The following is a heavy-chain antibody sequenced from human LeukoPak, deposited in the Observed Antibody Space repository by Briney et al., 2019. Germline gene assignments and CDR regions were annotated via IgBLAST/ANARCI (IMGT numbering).Heavy chain of an antibody. D-gene: IGHD6-19*01. V-gene: IGHV3-21*01. Sequence: GGSLRLSCAAYGFTVSSNYMRWVRQAPGKGLEWVSSISSSSSYIYYADSVKGRFTISRDNAKNSLYLQMNSLRAEDTAVYYCARVDSSGWDAFDIWGQGTMVTVSS. J-gene: IGHJ3*02. CDR1: GFTVSSNY. CDR2: ISSSSSYI. CDR3: ARVDSSGWDAFDI.